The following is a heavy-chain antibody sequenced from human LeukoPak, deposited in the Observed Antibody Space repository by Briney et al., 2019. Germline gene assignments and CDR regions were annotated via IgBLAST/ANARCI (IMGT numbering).Heavy chain of an antibody. CDR3: ASRGDYGDYLDY. CDR1: GFTFSSYS. Sequence: GGSLRPSCAASGFTFSSYSMNWVRQAPGKGLEWVSSISSSSSYIYYADSVKGRFTISRDNAKNSLYLQMNSLRAEDTAVYYCASRGDYGDYLDYWGQGTLVTVSS. J-gene: IGHJ4*02. V-gene: IGHV3-21*01. CDR2: ISSSSSYI. D-gene: IGHD4-17*01.